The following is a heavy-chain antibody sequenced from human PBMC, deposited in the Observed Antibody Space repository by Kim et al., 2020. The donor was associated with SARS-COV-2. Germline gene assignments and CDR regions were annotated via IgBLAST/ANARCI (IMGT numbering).Heavy chain of an antibody. D-gene: IGHD3-10*01. CDR3: ARDHGITMVRGVLHYFDY. Sequence: GRVTITRDTSASTAYMELSSLRSEDTAVYYCARDHGITMVRGVLHYFDYWGQGTLVTVSS. V-gene: IGHV1-3*01. J-gene: IGHJ4*02.